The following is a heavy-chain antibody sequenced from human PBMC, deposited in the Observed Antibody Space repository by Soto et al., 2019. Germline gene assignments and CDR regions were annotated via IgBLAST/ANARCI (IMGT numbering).Heavy chain of an antibody. V-gene: IGHV1-69*01. CDR3: ARSSPYIVVRKPTGNQDYYGRAV. CDR1: GGTFSNYT. Sequence: QVQLVQSGAEVKKPGSSVKVFCKASGGTFSNYTISWVRQSPGQGLEWMGGIIPVFGTTDYEQKFQGRVTLTADGSTSTAYMKLSSLRSADTAVYYCARSSPYIVVRKPTGNQDYYGRAVWGQGTTVTVSS. D-gene: IGHD2-2*01. CDR2: IIPVFGTT. J-gene: IGHJ6*02.